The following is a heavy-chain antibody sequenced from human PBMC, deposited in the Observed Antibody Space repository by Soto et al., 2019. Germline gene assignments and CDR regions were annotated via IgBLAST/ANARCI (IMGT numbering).Heavy chain of an antibody. J-gene: IGHJ4*02. CDR2: INAGNGNT. D-gene: IGHD6-19*01. V-gene: IGHV1-3*01. Sequence: ASVKVSCKASGYTFTRYARHWVRQAPGQRLEWMGWINAGNGNTKYSQKFQGRVTITTDTSASTAYMELSSLRSEDTAVYYCARDGAVAGDSKFDYWGQGTLVTVSS. CDR3: ARDGAVAGDSKFDY. CDR1: GYTFTRYA.